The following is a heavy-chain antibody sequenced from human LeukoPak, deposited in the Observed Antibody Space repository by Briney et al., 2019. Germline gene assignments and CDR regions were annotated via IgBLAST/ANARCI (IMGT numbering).Heavy chain of an antibody. CDR2: ISWNSGSI. CDR1: GFTFDDYA. J-gene: IGHJ3*02. Sequence: SLRPSCAASGFTFDDYAMHWVRQAPGKGLEWVSGISWNSGSIGYADSVKGRFTISRDNAKNSLYLQMNSLRAEDTALYYCAKDRAHCSGGSCYSRAHDAFDIWGQGTMVTVSS. D-gene: IGHD2-15*01. CDR3: AKDRAHCSGGSCYSRAHDAFDI. V-gene: IGHV3-9*01.